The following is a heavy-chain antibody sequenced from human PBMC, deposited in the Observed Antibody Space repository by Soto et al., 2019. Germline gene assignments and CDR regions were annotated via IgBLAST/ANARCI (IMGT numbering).Heavy chain of an antibody. J-gene: IGHJ5*02. CDR2: ISYDGSNK. CDR3: ARENWGSNWFDP. CDR1: GFTFSSYA. V-gene: IGHV3-30*04. Sequence: GGSLRPSCAASGFTFSSYAMHWVRQAPGKGLEWVAVISYDGSNKYYADSVKGRFTISRDNSKNTLYLQMNSLRAEDTAVYYCARENWGSNWFDPWGQGTLVTVSS. D-gene: IGHD7-27*01.